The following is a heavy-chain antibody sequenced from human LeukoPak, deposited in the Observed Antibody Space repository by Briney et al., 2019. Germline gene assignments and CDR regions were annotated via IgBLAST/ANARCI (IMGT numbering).Heavy chain of an antibody. Sequence: SETLSLTCTVSSGSMTNYSWAWVRQPAGKGPEWIGRIFPSGSTNYIPSLKSRLTLSIDASKNQFSLRLTSVTAADTAVYYCAREADSYGSPFVYWGQGTLVTVSS. CDR2: IFPSGST. CDR1: SGSMTNYS. J-gene: IGHJ4*02. CDR3: AREADSYGSPFVY. D-gene: IGHD5-18*01. V-gene: IGHV4-4*07.